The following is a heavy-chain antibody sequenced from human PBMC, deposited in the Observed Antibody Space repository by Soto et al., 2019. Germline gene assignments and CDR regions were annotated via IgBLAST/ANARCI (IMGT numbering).Heavy chain of an antibody. Sequence: EVQLVESGGDLIQPGGSLRLSCAASGFSFSRYSMNWVRQAPGKGLEWISYIPRSGSAIYADSVKGRFTISRDNAKSSLYLQMNSLGDEDTATYYCVRDQDWAFDYWGQGALVTVSS. CDR1: GFSFSRYS. CDR3: VRDQDWAFDY. D-gene: IGHD3-9*01. J-gene: IGHJ4*02. V-gene: IGHV3-48*02. CDR2: IPRSGSAI.